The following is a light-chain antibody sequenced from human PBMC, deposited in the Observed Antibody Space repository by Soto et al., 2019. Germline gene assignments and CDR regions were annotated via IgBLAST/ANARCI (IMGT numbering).Light chain of an antibody. CDR3: TEYDSYSYP. J-gene: IGKJ2*01. Sequence: EVTQSPSTLSASVGDRVTITCRTSQSISNWLAWYQQKPGKGPKLRISGAASLESGDPSRFSGRGSGTEFTPTISSLQTYGFSTYYCTEYDSYSYPVG. CDR1: QSISNW. CDR2: GAA. V-gene: IGKV1-5*01.